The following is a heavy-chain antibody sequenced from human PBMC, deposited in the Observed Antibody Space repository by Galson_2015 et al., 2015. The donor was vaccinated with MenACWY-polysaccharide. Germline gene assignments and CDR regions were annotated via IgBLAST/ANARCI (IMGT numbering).Heavy chain of an antibody. CDR1: GGSISSSKYY. Sequence: SETLSLTCPVSGGSISSSKYYWGWLRQPPGKGREWIGRIYYSGSTYCNPSLKSRGTISVDTSKNQFSMKVSSVNAADTTVYYSGRESLLKTTNWGQGTLVTVSS. CDR2: IYYSGST. J-gene: IGHJ4*02. CDR3: GRESLLKTTN. V-gene: IGHV4-39*07. D-gene: IGHD4-17*01.